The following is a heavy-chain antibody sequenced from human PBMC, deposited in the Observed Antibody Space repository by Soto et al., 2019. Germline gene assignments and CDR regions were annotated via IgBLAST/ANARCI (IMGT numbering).Heavy chain of an antibody. Sequence: LSLTCAVYGGSFSGYYWSWIRQPPGKGLEWIGEITHSGSTNYNPSLKSRVTISVDTSKNQFSLKLSSVTAADTAVYYCALPWFGDAYYYGMDVWGQGTTVTVSS. CDR3: ALPWFGDAYYYGMDV. CDR2: ITHSGST. D-gene: IGHD3-10*01. CDR1: GGSFSGYY. J-gene: IGHJ6*02. V-gene: IGHV4-34*01.